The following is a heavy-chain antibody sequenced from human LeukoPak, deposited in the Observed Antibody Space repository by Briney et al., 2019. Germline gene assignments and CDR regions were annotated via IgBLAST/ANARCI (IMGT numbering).Heavy chain of an antibody. V-gene: IGHV3-74*01. CDR2: INSDGSST. CDR3: XXXXXGYSSGCPDY. CDR1: GFTFSSYW. Sequence: PGGSLRLSCAASGFTFSSYWMHWVRQAPGKGLVWVSRINSDGSSTSYADSVKGRFTISRDNAKNTLYLQMNSLRAEDTAVYYXXXXXXGYSSGCPDYWGQGTLVTVSS. D-gene: IGHD6-19*01. J-gene: IGHJ4*02.